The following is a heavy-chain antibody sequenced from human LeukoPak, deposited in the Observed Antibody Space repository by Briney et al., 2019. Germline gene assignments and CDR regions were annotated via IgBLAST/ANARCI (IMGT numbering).Heavy chain of an antibody. CDR1: GGSISSGGYY. CDR2: IYHSGST. J-gene: IGHJ4*02. Sequence: SQTLSLTCTVSGGSISSGGYYWSWIRQPPGKGLEWIGYIYHSGSTYYNPSLKSRVTISVDRSKNQFSLKLSSVTAADTAVYFCARTRIRYQLPTAFDYWGQGSLVTVSS. D-gene: IGHD2-2*01. CDR3: ARTRIRYQLPTAFDY. V-gene: IGHV4-30-2*01.